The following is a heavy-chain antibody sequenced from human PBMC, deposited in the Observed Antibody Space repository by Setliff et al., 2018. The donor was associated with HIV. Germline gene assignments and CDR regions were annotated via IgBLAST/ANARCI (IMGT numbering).Heavy chain of an antibody. D-gene: IGHD6-19*01. Sequence: SETLSLTCAVYGVSFSGYYWNWIRQTPGKGLGWIGEIDHSGSTNYNPSLKSRVTISLDTSKNQFSLRLTSVTAADTAVYYCARGVYSSGWYLLTRLDPWGQGVLVTVSS. V-gene: IGHV4-34*01. CDR1: GVSFSGYY. J-gene: IGHJ5*02. CDR2: IDHSGST. CDR3: ARGVYSSGWYLLTRLDP.